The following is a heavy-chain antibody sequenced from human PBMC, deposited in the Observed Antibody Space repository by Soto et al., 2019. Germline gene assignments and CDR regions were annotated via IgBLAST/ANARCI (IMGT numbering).Heavy chain of an antibody. CDR2: ISGSGGST. Sequence: EVQLLESGGGLVQPGGSLRLSCAASRFTFSGYSMSWVRQAPGKGLEWVSDISGSGGSTYYADSVKGRFTISRDNSESTLFLQMNSLRAEDTALYYCAKSYGDTWKHYYFDYWGQGTLVTVSS. J-gene: IGHJ4*02. CDR1: RFTFSGYS. CDR3: AKSYGDTWKHYYFDY. V-gene: IGHV3-23*01. D-gene: IGHD3-3*02.